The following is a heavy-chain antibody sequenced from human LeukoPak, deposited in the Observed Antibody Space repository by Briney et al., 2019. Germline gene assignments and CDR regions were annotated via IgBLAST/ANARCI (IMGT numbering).Heavy chain of an antibody. V-gene: IGHV3-30*03. D-gene: IGHD2-2*01. CDR2: ISYDGSNK. CDR3: ATDIVVVPAAIG. J-gene: IGHJ4*02. CDR1: GFTFSSYG. Sequence: GGSLRLSCAASGFTFSSYGMHWVRQAPGKGLEWVAVISYDGSNKYYADSVKGRFTISRDNSKNTLYLQMNSLRAEDTAVYYCATDIVVVPAAIGWGQGTLVTVSS.